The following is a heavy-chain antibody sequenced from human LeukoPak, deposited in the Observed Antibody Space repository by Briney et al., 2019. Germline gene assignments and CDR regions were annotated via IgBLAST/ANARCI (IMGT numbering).Heavy chain of an antibody. CDR2: ISSSSSYI. D-gene: IGHD3-22*01. CDR3: ARALYDSSGYYSHFDY. J-gene: IGHJ4*02. CDR1: GFTFSSYS. Sequence: GGSLRLSCAASGFTFSSYSMNWVRQAPGKGLEWVSSISSSSSYIYYADSVKGRFTISRDNAKNSLYLQMNSLRAEDTAVYYCARALYDSSGYYSHFDYWGQGNLVTVSS. V-gene: IGHV3-21*01.